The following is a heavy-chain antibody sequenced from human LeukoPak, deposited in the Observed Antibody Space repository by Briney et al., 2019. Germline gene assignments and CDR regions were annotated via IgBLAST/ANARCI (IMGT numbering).Heavy chain of an antibody. CDR1: GNSFTKYW. D-gene: IGHD5-12*01. Sequence: LGESLKISCKGFGNSFTKYWINWVRQMPGKGLEWMGRIDPSDSQTNYSPSFQGHVTISADKSITTAYLQWSSLKASDTGIYYCVRAYSGYDSFDYWGQGTLVTVSS. J-gene: IGHJ4*02. V-gene: IGHV5-10-1*01. CDR3: VRAYSGYDSFDY. CDR2: IDPSDSQT.